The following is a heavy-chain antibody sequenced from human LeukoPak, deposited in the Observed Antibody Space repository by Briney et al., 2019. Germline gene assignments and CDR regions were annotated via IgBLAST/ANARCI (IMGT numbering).Heavy chain of an antibody. D-gene: IGHD1-26*01. CDR2: ISSSSSYI. CDR1: GFTFSSYS. J-gene: IGHJ4*02. Sequence: GSLRLSCAASGFTFSSYSMNWVRQAPGKGLEWVPSISSSSSYIYYADSVKGRFTISRDNAKNSLYLQMNSLRAEDTAVYYCARGSREWELRKTDYWGQGTLVTVSS. V-gene: IGHV3-21*01. CDR3: ARGSREWELRKTDY.